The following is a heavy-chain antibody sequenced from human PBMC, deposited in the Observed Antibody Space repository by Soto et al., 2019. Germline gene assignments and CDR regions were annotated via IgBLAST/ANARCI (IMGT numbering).Heavy chain of an antibody. Sequence: EVQLVESGGGLVKPGGSLRLSCAASGFTFSSYSMNWVRQAPGKGLEWVSSISSSISYIYYADSVKGRFTISRDNANNSLYLQMNSLRAEETAVYYCARKGYGDYGGMDVWGQGNTVTVSS. CDR3: ARKGYGDYGGMDV. V-gene: IGHV3-21*01. CDR2: ISSSISYI. CDR1: GFTFSSYS. D-gene: IGHD4-17*01. J-gene: IGHJ6*02.